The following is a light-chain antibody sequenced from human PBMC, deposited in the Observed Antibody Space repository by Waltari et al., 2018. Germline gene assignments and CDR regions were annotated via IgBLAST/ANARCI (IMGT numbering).Light chain of an antibody. CDR1: SNDVGAYNY. Sequence: QSALTQPPPASGSPGQSVTISCPGTSNDVGAYNYVSWYQQHPGKAPKLMIYEVTKRHSGVPDRFSGSKSGNTASLTVSGLQAEDEADYYCNSYAGSNNNVFGTGTKVTVL. CDR2: EVT. CDR3: NSYAGSNNNV. V-gene: IGLV2-8*01. J-gene: IGLJ1*01.